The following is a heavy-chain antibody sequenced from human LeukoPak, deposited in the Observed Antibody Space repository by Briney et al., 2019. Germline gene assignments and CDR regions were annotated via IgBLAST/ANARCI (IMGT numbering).Heavy chain of an antibody. Sequence: SGTLSLTCAVSGGFISSINWWGWVRQRPGKGLEGIGEIYHSGGTNYNPSLESRVTLSVDKSKNQFSLKLTSVTAADTAVYFCATKVLDGRDYWGQGTLVTVSS. CDR2: IYHSGGT. D-gene: IGHD1-14*01. CDR3: ATKVLDGRDY. CDR1: GGFISSINW. J-gene: IGHJ4*02. V-gene: IGHV4-4*02.